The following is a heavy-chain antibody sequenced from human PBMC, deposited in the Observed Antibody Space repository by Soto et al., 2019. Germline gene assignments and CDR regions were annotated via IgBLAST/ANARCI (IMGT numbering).Heavy chain of an antibody. V-gene: IGHV4-30-2*05. CDR1: GGSISSGGYS. CDR2: IYHSGST. J-gene: IGHJ6*02. D-gene: IGHD3-16*01. CDR3: AGQPTAGSFYDLGSYYYYYGMDV. Sequence: SETLSLTCAVSGGSISSGGYSWNWIRQPPGKGLEWIGYIYHSGSTLYNPSLKSRVTISVDKSKNQFSLKLSSVTAADSAVYYCAGQPTAGSFYDLGSYYYYYGMDVWGQGTTVTVSS.